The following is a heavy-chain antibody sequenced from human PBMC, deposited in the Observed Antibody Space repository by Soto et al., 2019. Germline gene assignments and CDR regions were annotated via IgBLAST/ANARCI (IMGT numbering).Heavy chain of an antibody. CDR1: GFTFSGSA. CDR2: IRSKADNYAT. D-gene: IGHD3-16*01. V-gene: IGHV3-73*01. J-gene: IGHJ4*02. Sequence: EVQLVESGGGLVQPGGSLKLSCATSGFTFSGSAMHWVRQASGKGLEWIGRIRSKADNYATAYAASVKGRFTIYRDDSKDTAYLQMSILKTEDTAVYYCSVQTSWGYWGQGTLVTVSS. CDR3: SVQTSWGY.